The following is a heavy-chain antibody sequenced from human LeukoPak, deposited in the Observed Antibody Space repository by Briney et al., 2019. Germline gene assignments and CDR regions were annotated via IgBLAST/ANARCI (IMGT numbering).Heavy chain of an antibody. J-gene: IGHJ3*02. V-gene: IGHV1-18*01. CDR3: ARGGYYDVLTGYETVDAFDI. D-gene: IGHD3-9*01. CDR2: ISTYKGDT. Sequence: GASVKVSCKASGYSFTRYAITWVRQAPGQGPEWMGRISTYKGDTNYAQKLQGRVTMTTDTSTSTAYMELRSLRSDDTAVYYCARGGYYDVLTGYETVDAFDIWGQGTMVIVSS. CDR1: GYSFTRYA.